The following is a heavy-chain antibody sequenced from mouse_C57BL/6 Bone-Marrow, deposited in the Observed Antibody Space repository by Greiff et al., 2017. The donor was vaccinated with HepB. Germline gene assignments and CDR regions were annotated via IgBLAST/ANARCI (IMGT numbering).Heavy chain of an antibody. V-gene: IGHV1-55*01. CDR2: IYPGSGST. CDR3: ARGGGSSYGFAY. CDR1: GYTFTSYW. Sequence: QVQLQQPGAELVKPGASVKMSCKASGYTFTSYWITWVKQRPGQGLEWIGDIYPGSGSTNYNEKFKCKATLTVDTSSSTAYMQLSSLTSEDSAVYYCARGGGSSYGFAYWGQGTLVTVSA. D-gene: IGHD1-1*01. J-gene: IGHJ3*01.